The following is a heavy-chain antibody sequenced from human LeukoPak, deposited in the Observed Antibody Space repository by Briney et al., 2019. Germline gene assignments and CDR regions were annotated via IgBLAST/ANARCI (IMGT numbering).Heavy chain of an antibody. Sequence: GGSLRLSCSASEFTFSYYAMHWVRQAPGKGLEYVSAITGNGGSTYYADSVKGRFYISRDNSKNTLYLQMSSLRAEDTAVYYCVKDTSRGGTFYAFDIWGQGTMVTVSS. V-gene: IGHV3-64D*06. J-gene: IGHJ3*02. CDR1: EFTFSYYA. D-gene: IGHD1-26*01. CDR2: ITGNGGST. CDR3: VKDTSRGGTFYAFDI.